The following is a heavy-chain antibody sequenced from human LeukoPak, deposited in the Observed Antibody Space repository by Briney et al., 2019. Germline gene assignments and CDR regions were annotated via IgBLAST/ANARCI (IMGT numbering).Heavy chain of an antibody. Sequence: SETLSLTCAVYGGSFSGYYWSWIRQPPGKGLEWIGEINHSGSTNYNPSLKSRVTISVDTSKNQFSLKLSSVTAADTAVYYCARFSVVVTAIFYYYYYRDVGGKGTTVTISS. CDR2: INHSGST. CDR1: GGSFSGYY. J-gene: IGHJ6*03. CDR3: ARFSVVVTAIFYYYYYRDV. V-gene: IGHV4-34*01. D-gene: IGHD2-21*02.